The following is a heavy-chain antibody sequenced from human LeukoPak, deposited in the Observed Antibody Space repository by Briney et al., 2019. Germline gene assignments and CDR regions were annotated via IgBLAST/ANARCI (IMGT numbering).Heavy chain of an antibody. V-gene: IGHV4-59*08. CDR3: ASIAAAGGQYYFDY. CDR1: GGSISSYY. J-gene: IGHJ4*02. D-gene: IGHD6-13*01. CDR2: IYYSGST. Sequence: PSETLSLTCTVSGGSISSYYWSWIRQPPGKGLEWIGYIYYSGSTNYNPSLKSRVTISVDTSKNQFSLKLSSVTAADTAVYYCASIAAAGGQYYFDYWGQGTLVTVSS.